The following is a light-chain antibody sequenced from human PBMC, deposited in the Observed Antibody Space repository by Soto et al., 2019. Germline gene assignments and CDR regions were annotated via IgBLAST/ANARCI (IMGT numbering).Light chain of an antibody. CDR2: DNN. J-gene: IGLJ1*01. V-gene: IGLV1-51*01. CDR1: SSNIGSHY. CDR3: GTWDSSLTAGV. Sequence: QSVLTQPTLVSAAPGQKVTISCSGRSSNIGSHYVSWYQQFPGTAPKLLIYDNNQRPSGIPDRFSASKSGTSATLGITGLQPGDEADYYCGTWDSSLTAGVFGTGTKVTVL.